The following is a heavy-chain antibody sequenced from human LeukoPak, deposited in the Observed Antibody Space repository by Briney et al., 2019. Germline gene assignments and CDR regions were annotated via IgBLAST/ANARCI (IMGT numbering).Heavy chain of an antibody. D-gene: IGHD6-13*01. CDR3: ARTPSSSWYADYYYYMDV. CDR1: GGTFSSYA. CDR2: IIPIFGTA. V-gene: IGHV1-69*13. J-gene: IGHJ6*03. Sequence: GASVKVSCKASGGTFSSYAISWVRQAPGQGLEWMGGIIPIFGTANYAQKFQGRVTITADEPTSTAYMELSSLRSEDTAVYYCARTPSSSWYADYYYYMDVWGKGTTVTVSS.